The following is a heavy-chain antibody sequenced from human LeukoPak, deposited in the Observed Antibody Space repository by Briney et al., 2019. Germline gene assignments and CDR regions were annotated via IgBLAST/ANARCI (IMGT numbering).Heavy chain of an antibody. CDR1: GYTFTDYY. CDR2: INPNSGGT. CDR3: ARSSPTYYYDSSGYAFDI. V-gene: IGHV1-2*02. J-gene: IGHJ3*02. D-gene: IGHD3-22*01. Sequence: ASVKVSCKTSGYTFTDYYIHWVRQAPGQGLEWMGWINPNSGGTNYAQKFQGRVTMTRDTSISTAYMELSRLRSDDTAVYYCARSSPTYYYDSSGYAFDIWGQGTMVTVSS.